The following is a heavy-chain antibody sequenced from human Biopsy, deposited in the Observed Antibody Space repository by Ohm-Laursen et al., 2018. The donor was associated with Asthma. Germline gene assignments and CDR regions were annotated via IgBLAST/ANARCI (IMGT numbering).Heavy chain of an antibody. CDR1: PGSFSGFF. V-gene: IGHV4-34*01. J-gene: IGHJ6*02. CDR2: TNERGVT. Sequence: SETLSLTCDVYPGSFSGFFWTWIRPSPGKGLEWIGETNERGVTNNNPSLKSRVIISIDTYWNRVSLKLTSVSAAGTAVYYCARGPELDVWGQGTTVTVSS. CDR3: ARGPELDV.